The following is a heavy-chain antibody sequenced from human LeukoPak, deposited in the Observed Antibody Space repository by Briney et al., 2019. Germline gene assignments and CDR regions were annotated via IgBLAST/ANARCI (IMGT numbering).Heavy chain of an antibody. CDR1: GFTFSSYA. D-gene: IGHD3-16*01. Sequence: GGSLRLFCAASGFTFSSYAMHWVRQAPGKGLEWVAVISYDGSNKYYADSVKGRFTISRDTSKNTLYLQVNSLRGEDTAVYYCARAGGGHFFYGMDVWGQGTTVTVSS. CDR3: ARAGGGHFFYGMDV. CDR2: ISYDGSNK. V-gene: IGHV3-30*04. J-gene: IGHJ6*02.